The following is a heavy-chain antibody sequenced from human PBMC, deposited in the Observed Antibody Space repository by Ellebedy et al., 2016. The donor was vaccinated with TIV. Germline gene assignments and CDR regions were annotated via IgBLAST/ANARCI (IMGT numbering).Heavy chain of an antibody. D-gene: IGHD1-26*01. CDR3: SRYPPYGSRPDF. CDR1: GSSVSSINYY. CDR2: VYHSGST. V-gene: IGHV4-61*01. Sequence: MPSETLSLTCTVSGSSVSSINYYWSWIRQPPGKGLEWIGYVYHSGSTSYSPFLNSRATTSMDKSHNQFSLKLSPVTAADTAVYYCSRYPPYGSRPDFWGPGILVTVSS. J-gene: IGHJ4*02.